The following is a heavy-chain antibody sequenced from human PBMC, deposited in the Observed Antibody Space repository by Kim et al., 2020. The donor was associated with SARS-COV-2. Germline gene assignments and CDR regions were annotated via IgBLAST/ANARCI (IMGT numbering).Heavy chain of an antibody. V-gene: IGHV1-46*01. J-gene: IGHJ4*02. CDR3: ARWGDFWSGYASGPRFDY. Sequence: QGRVTMTRDTSTSTVYMELSSLRSEDTAVYYCARWGDFWSGYASGPRFDYWGQGTLVTVSS. D-gene: IGHD3-3*01.